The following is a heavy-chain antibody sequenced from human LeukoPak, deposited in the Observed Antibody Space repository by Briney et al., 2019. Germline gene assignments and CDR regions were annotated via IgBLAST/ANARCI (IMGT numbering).Heavy chain of an antibody. J-gene: IGHJ5*02. CDR2: IYASGST. CDR3: ARKALPGNWFDP. CDR1: GDSISSYY. V-gene: IGHV4-4*07. Sequence: SETPSLTCTVSGDSISSYYWSWIRQPAGKGLEWIGRIYASGSTNYNPSLKSRVTMSLDTSKNQFSLNLSSVPAADTAVYYCARKALPGNWFDPWGQGTLVTVSS.